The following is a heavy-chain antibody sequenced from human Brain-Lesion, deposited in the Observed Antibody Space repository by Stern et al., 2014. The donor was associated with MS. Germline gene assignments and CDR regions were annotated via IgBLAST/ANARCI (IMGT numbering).Heavy chain of an antibody. CDR1: GFTFSNYW. D-gene: IGHD3-10*01. J-gene: IGHJ5*01. V-gene: IGHV3-74*02. Sequence: QLVQSGGGLVQPGGSLRLSCAASGFTFSNYWMHWVRQAPGKGLVWVSRVNNDGRRTSYADSVKGRFTMSRDNAKNTLYLQMNSLRVEDTAIYYCARGERWFDSWGQGTLVNVSS. CDR3: ARGERWFDS. CDR2: VNNDGRRT.